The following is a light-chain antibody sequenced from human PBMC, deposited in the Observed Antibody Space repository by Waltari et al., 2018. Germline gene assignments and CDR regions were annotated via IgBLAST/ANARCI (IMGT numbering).Light chain of an antibody. V-gene: IGLV1-40*01. Sequence: QSVLTQPPSVSGAPGQRVSISCTGSGSNLGAGYDVHWYQPHPGKAPKLRIYDPIPGPPGVLDLFFGSQSGTAASLAITALQAEDEAEYYCQSYDTSLSVVFGGGTKLTVL. CDR2: DPI. CDR3: QSYDTSLSVV. CDR1: GSNLGAGYD. J-gene: IGLJ2*01.